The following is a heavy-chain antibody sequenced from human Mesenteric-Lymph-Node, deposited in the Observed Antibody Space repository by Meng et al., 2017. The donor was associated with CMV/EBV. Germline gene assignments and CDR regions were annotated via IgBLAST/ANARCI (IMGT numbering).Heavy chain of an antibody. J-gene: IGHJ4*02. CDR3: AKDLTEYCSTTSCPHDS. Sequence: GESLKISCAASGFTFTTYALSWVRQAPGKGLEWVSAISGSGHTTYYADSVKGRFTISRDNSKNMLYLQMSSLRAEDTAIYYCAKDLTEYCSTTSCPHDSWGQGTLVTVSS. CDR2: ISGSGHTT. D-gene: IGHD2-2*01. CDR1: GFTFTTYA. V-gene: IGHV3-23*01.